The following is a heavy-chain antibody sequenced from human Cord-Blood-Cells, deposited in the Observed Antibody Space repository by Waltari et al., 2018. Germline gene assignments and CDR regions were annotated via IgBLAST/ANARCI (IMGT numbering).Heavy chain of an antibody. CDR3: ARGPSYYDFWSGYDY. V-gene: IGHV3-53*01. CDR1: GFTVSSTY. Sequence: EVQLVESGGGLIQPGGSLRLSCAASGFTVSSTYMGWVRPAPGKGLEWVSVIYSGGSTYYANSVKGRFTISRDNSKNTLYLQMNSLRAEDTAVYYCARGPSYYDFWSGYDYWGQGTLVTVSS. J-gene: IGHJ4*02. CDR2: IYSGGST. D-gene: IGHD3-3*01.